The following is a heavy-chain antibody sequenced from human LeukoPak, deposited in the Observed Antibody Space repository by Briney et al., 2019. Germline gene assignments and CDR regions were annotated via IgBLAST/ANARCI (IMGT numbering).Heavy chain of an antibody. Sequence: SETLSLTCTVSGYSISSHYYWGWIRQTPGKGLEWIGCMYHSGSTYYNPSLKSRVTMSVDTSKNQFSLKLSSVTAADTAVYYCARGYDGSGYYYRNWYFDLWGRGTLVTVSS. CDR1: GYSISSHYY. D-gene: IGHD3-22*01. CDR2: MYHSGST. J-gene: IGHJ2*01. CDR3: ARGYDGSGYYYRNWYFDL. V-gene: IGHV4-38-2*02.